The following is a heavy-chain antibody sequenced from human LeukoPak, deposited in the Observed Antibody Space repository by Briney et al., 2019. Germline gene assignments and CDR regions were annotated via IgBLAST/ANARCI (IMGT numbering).Heavy chain of an antibody. J-gene: IGHJ5*02. CDR2: IYYSGST. CDR3: ARDLHYGGNSDWFDP. V-gene: IGHV4-39*07. D-gene: IGHD4-23*01. CDR1: GGSISSSSYY. Sequence: PSETLSLTCTVSGGSISSSSYYWGWIRQPPGKGLEWIGSIYYSGSTYYNPSLKSRVTISVDTSKNQFSLKLSSVTAADTAVYYCARDLHYGGNSDWFDPWGQGTLVTVSS.